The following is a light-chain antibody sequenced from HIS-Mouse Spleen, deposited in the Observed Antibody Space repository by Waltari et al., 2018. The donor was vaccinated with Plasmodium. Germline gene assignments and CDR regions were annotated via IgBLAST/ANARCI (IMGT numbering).Light chain of an antibody. V-gene: IGLV1-51*01. CDR3: GTWDSSLSAGVV. J-gene: IGLJ2*01. CDR2: DNN. Sequence: QSVLPQPPSVSAAPGQKVTISCYGSTSNIGNNYVSWYQQLPGTSPKLPIYDNNKRPSGIPDRFAGSKSGTSATLGITGLQTGDEADYYCGTWDSSLSAGVVFGGGTKLTVL. CDR1: TSNIGNNY.